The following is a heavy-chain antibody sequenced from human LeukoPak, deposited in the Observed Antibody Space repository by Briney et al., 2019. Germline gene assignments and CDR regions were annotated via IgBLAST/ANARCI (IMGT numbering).Heavy chain of an antibody. D-gene: IGHD2-2*01. Sequence: SETLSLTCTVSGGSISSYYWSWIRQPAGKGLEWIGRIYTSGSTNYNPSLKSRVTISVDTSKNQFSLKLSSVTAADTAVYYCARGDSGWDIVVVPAASSNWFDPWGQGTLVTVSS. J-gene: IGHJ5*02. V-gene: IGHV4-4*07. CDR3: ARGDSGWDIVVVPAASSNWFDP. CDR2: IYTSGST. CDR1: GGSISSYY.